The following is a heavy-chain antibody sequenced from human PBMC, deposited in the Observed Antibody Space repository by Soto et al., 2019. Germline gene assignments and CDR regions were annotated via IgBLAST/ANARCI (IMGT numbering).Heavy chain of an antibody. CDR2: IKQDGSEQ. J-gene: IGHJ3*02. Sequence: EVKLVQSGGGLVRPGGSLRLSCAASEFTFTNYWMTWVRQAPGKGLEWVANIKQDGSEQYYLDSVRGRFTISRDNGDNSLFLQMDSLRAEDTAIYYCARGYQYDSSFGALDIWGQGTMVTVSS. V-gene: IGHV3-7*01. CDR3: ARGYQYDSSFGALDI. D-gene: IGHD3-22*01. CDR1: EFTFTNYW.